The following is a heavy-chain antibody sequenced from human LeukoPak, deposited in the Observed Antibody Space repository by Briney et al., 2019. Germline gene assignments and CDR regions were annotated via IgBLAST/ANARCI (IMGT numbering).Heavy chain of an antibody. Sequence: GGSLRLSCAASGFTFSLYAMRWVRQAPGKGLEWVSAISGSGGSTYYADSVKGRFTISRDNSKNTLYLQMNSLRAEDTAVYYCAKYPFGSGSTHYFDYWGQGTLVTVSS. CDR2: ISGSGGST. J-gene: IGHJ4*02. D-gene: IGHD6-19*01. CDR3: AKYPFGSGSTHYFDY. V-gene: IGHV3-23*01. CDR1: GFTFSLYA.